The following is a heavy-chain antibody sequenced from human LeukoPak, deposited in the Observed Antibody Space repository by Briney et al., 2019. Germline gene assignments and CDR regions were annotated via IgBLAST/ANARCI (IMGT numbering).Heavy chain of an antibody. V-gene: IGHV3-53*01. CDR1: GFTVSSNY. CDR3: ARGNTGRTVTYHFDY. D-gene: IGHD4-17*01. Sequence: GGSLRLSCAASGFTVSSNYMTWVRQAPGKGLEWVSVIFSGGNTYYADSVKGRFTISRDNSKNTPYLQMNSLRAEDTAVYYCARGNTGRTVTYHFDYWGQGTLVTVSS. J-gene: IGHJ4*02. CDR2: IFSGGNT.